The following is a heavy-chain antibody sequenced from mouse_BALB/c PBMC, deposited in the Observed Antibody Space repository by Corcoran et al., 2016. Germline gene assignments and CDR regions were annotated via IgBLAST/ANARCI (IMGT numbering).Heavy chain of an antibody. V-gene: IGHV14-3*02. CDR1: GFNIKDTY. Sequence: EVQLQQSGAELVKPGASVKLSCTASGFNIKDTYMHWVKQRPEQGLEWIGRIDPANGNTKYDPKFQGKATITADTSSNTAYLQLSSLTSKDTAVYYCAREDYPYYYAMDYWGQGTSVTVSS. D-gene: IGHD2-4*01. CDR3: AREDYPYYYAMDY. J-gene: IGHJ4*01. CDR2: IDPANGNT.